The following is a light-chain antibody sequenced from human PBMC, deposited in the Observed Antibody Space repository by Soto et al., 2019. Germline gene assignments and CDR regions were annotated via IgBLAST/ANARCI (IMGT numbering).Light chain of an antibody. CDR3: QQLYSYPYT. Sequence: DIQLTQSPSFLSASVGDRVTITCRASQGISTYLAWYQQKSGKAPKLLIYVASTLQSGVPSRFSGSGSGTEFTVTISSLQPEDLATYYCQQLYSYPYTFGQGTKLE. CDR1: QGISTY. V-gene: IGKV1-9*01. CDR2: VAS. J-gene: IGKJ2*01.